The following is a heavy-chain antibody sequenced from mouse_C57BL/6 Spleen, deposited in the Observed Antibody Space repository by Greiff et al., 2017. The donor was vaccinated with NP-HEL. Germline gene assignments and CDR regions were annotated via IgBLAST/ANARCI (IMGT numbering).Heavy chain of an antibody. CDR3: ARVYDYDGPWFAY. CDR2: ISSGGSYT. Sequence: EVQLVESGGDLVKPGGSLKLSCAASGFTFSSYGMSWVRQTPDKRLEWVATISSGGSYTYYPDSVKGRFTISRDNAKNTLYLQMSSLKSEDTAMYYCARVYDYDGPWFAYWGQGTLVTVSA. V-gene: IGHV5-6*01. CDR1: GFTFSSYG. J-gene: IGHJ3*01. D-gene: IGHD2-4*01.